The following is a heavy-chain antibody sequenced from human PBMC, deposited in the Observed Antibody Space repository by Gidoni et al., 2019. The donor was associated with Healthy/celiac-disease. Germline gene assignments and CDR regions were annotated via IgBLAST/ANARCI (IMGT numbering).Heavy chain of an antibody. V-gene: IGHV3-15*01. CDR1: GFTFSNAW. J-gene: IGHJ5*02. CDR3: TTDVTIFGVAPWDRRGYNWFDP. D-gene: IGHD3-3*01. Sequence: EVQLVESGGGLVKPGGSLRLSCAASGFTFSNAWMRWVRQAPGKGLEWVGRIKSKTDGGTTDYAAPVKGRFTISRDDSKNTLYLQMNSLKTEDTAVYYCTTDVTIFGVAPWDRRGYNWFDPWGQGTLVTVSS. CDR2: IKSKTDGGTT.